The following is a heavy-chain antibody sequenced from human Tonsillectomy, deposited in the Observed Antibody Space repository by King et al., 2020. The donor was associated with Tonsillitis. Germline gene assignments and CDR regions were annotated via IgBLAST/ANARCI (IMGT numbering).Heavy chain of an antibody. CDR3: ARVDYYGSASTHYFDY. CDR2: INHSGST. D-gene: IGHD3-10*01. CDR1: GGSFSGYY. J-gene: IGHJ4*02. V-gene: IGHV4-34*01. Sequence: HVQLQQWGAGLLKPSETLSLTCAVYGGSFSGYYWSWIRQPPGKGLEWIGEINHSGSTNYNPSLKSRVNISVDTSRNQFSLKLSSVTAADTAVYYGARVDYYGSASTHYFDYWGQGTLVTVSS.